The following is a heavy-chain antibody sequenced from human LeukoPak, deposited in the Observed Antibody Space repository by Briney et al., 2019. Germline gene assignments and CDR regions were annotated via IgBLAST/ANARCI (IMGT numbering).Heavy chain of an antibody. CDR2: IYYSGST. Sequence: SETLSLTCTVSGGSISSSSYYWGWIRQPPGKGLEWIGSIYYSGSTYYNPSLKSRVTISADTSKNQFSLKLSSVTAADTAVYYCARLTYDYVWGSYLNYWGQGTLVTVSS. D-gene: IGHD3-16*02. J-gene: IGHJ4*02. V-gene: IGHV4-39*01. CDR3: ARLTYDYVWGSYLNY. CDR1: GGSISSSSYY.